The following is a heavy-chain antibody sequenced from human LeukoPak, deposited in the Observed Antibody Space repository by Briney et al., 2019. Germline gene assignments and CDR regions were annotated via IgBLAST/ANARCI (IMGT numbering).Heavy chain of an antibody. CDR1: GFTFSSYA. V-gene: IGHV3-21*01. Sequence: MTGGSLRLSCAASGFTFSSYAMSWVRQAPGKGLEWVSSISSSSSYIYYADSVKGRFTISRDNAKNSLYLQMNSLRAEDTAVYYCARRYCSGGSCYSGLLDYWGQGTLVTVSS. CDR3: ARRYCSGGSCYSGLLDY. J-gene: IGHJ4*02. D-gene: IGHD2-15*01. CDR2: ISSSSSYI.